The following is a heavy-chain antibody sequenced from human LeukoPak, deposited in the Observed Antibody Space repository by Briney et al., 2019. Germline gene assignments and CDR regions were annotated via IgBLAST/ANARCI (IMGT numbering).Heavy chain of an antibody. CDR2: ISTSSSTI. J-gene: IGHJ1*01. D-gene: IGHD6-19*01. V-gene: IGHV3-48*01. CDR3: ARDRGYSSGWGLH. Sequence: GSLRLSCAASGFTFSNYNMNWVRQAPGKGLEWVSYISTSSSTIYYADSVKGRFTTSRDNAKNSLYLQMNSLRAEDTAVYYCARDRGYSSGWGLHWGQGTLVTVSS. CDR1: GFTFSNYN.